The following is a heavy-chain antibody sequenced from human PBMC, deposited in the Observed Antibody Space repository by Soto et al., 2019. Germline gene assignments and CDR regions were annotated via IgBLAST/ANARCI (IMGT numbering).Heavy chain of an antibody. J-gene: IGHJ4*02. CDR3: ARGTLTSYFDY. V-gene: IGHV4-59*01. CDR1: GGCISSYC. Sequence: GALSLTCSVSGGCISSYCWSWIRQPPGKGLEWIGYFYYSGSTNYNPSLKSRVTLSVDTSKNQFSLKLHSVTAADTAVYYCARGTLTSYFDYWGQGTLVTVSS. CDR2: FYYSGST.